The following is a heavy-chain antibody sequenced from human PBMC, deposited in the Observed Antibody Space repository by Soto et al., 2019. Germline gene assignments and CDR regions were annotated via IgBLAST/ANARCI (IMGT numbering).Heavy chain of an antibody. J-gene: IGHJ3*02. CDR1: GFTFSSYA. Sequence: QVQLVESGGGVVQPGRSLRLSCAASGFTFSSYAMHWVRQAPGKGLEGVAVITYDGSNKDYADSVKGRFTISSDNPKTTLYLQMTSLRAEETSVYYCARHQGAFDIWGQGTIVTVSS. V-gene: IGHV3-30-3*01. CDR3: ARHQGAFDI. CDR2: ITYDGSNK.